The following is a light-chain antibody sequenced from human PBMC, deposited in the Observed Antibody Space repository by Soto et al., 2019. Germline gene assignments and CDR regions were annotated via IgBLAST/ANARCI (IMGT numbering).Light chain of an antibody. CDR1: QSISSE. CDR2: GAS. J-gene: IGKJ2*01. CDR3: QQGPNWPLT. V-gene: IGKV3-15*01. Sequence: EIVMTQSPATLSVSPGESATLSCRASQSISSELAWYQQKPGQPPRLLIYGASTRATGVPARCTGSGSGSDFNLTIRGLKSEDLAVYSCQQGPNWPLTFGQGTRLEI.